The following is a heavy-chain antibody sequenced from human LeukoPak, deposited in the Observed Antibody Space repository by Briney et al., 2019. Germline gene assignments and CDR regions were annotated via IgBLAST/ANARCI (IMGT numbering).Heavy chain of an antibody. CDR3: ARERDYSNAFDY. J-gene: IGHJ4*02. Sequence: AGGSLRLSCAASGFTFSSYSMNWVRQAPGKGLEWVSYLSISTGTIYYAGSVKGRFTISSDNAKNSLYLQMNSLRAEDTAVYYCARERDYSNAFDYWGQGTLVTVSS. CDR1: GFTFSSYS. D-gene: IGHD4-11*01. CDR2: LSISTGTI. V-gene: IGHV3-48*01.